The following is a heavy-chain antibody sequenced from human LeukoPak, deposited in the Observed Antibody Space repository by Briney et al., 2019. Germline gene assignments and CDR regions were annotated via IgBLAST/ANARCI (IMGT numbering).Heavy chain of an antibody. CDR3: ARGRFELPF. J-gene: IGHJ4*02. CDR1: NGYISNYY. CDR2: IYYSGGT. V-gene: IGHV4-59*01. Sequence: SETLSLTCTISNGYISNYYWSWIRQPPGKGLESIGYIYYSGGTNYNPSFKSRVTISIDTSRNQFSLSLNSVTAADTAVYYCARGRFELPFWGQGTLVTVSS. D-gene: IGHD2-15*01.